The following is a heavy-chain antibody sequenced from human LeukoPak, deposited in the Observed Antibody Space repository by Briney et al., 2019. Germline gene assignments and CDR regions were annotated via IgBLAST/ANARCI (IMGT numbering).Heavy chain of an antibody. D-gene: IGHD3-3*01. Sequence: GGSLRLSCAASGFTFSNAWMSWVRQAPGKGLEWVGRIKSKTDGGTTDYAAPVKGRFTISRDDSKNTLYLQMNSLKTEDTAVYYCTPILTITIFGVDLDYWGQGTLVTVPS. CDR3: TPILTITIFGVDLDY. J-gene: IGHJ4*02. CDR1: GFTFSNAW. CDR2: IKSKTDGGTT. V-gene: IGHV3-15*01.